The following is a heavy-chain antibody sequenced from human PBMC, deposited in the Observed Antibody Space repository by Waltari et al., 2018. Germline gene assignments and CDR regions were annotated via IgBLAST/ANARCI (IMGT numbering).Heavy chain of an antibody. CDR1: GGSFSGYY. D-gene: IGHD1-26*01. V-gene: IGHV4-34*01. CDR2: INHSGST. Sequence: QVHLQQWGAGLLKPSETLSLTCAVYGGSFSGYYWSWIRQPPGKGLEWIGEINHSGSTNYNPSLKSRVTISVDTSKNQFSLKLSSVTAADTAVYYCARARVGGSRGYYYYYYYYMDVWGKGTTVTVSS. J-gene: IGHJ6*03. CDR3: ARARVGGSRGYYYYYYYYMDV.